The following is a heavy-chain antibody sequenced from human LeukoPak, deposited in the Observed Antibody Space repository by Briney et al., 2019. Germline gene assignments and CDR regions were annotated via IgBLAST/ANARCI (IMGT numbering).Heavy chain of an antibody. V-gene: IGHV3-21*01. CDR3: ARVGLDGMDV. Sequence: NPGGSLRLSCAASGFTFSSYSMNWVRQAPGKGLEWVSSISSSSSYIYYADSVKGRLTISRDNAKNSLYLQMNSLRAEDTAVYYCARVGLDGMDVWGQGTTVTVSS. CDR2: ISSSSSYI. CDR1: GFTFSSYS. J-gene: IGHJ6*02.